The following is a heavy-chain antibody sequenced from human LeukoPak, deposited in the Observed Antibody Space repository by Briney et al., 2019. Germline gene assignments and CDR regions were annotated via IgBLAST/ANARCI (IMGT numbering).Heavy chain of an antibody. J-gene: IGHJ6*03. CDR2: MYTSGST. Sequence: SETLSLTCTVSGGSISSYYWSWIRQPAGKGLEWIGRMYTSGSTNYNPSLKSRVTMSVDTSKNKFSLKLSSVTAADTAVYYCASHRYYYDSSGYYYYMDVWGKGTTVTVSS. CDR3: ASHRYYYDSSGYYYYMDV. D-gene: IGHD3-22*01. CDR1: GGSISSYY. V-gene: IGHV4-4*07.